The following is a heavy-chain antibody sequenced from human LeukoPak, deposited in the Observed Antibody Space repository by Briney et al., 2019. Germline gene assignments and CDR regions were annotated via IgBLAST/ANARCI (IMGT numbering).Heavy chain of an antibody. CDR1: GFTFSSSA. V-gene: IGHV3-23*01. J-gene: IGHJ4*02. CDR2: MSGSGGNT. D-gene: IGHD3-16*01. Sequence: GGSLRLSCAASGFTFSSSAMNWVRQAPGKGLEWVSAMSGSGGNTYYADSVKGRFTISRDNVENTLYLQMNSLRSEDTAVYYCAKDRGGVIDYWGQGTLVTVSS. CDR3: AKDRGGVIDY.